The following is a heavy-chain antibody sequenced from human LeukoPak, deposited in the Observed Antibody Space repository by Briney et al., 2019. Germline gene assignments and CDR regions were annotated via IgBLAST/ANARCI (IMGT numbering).Heavy chain of an antibody. J-gene: IGHJ5*02. CDR2: MNLNSGNT. D-gene: IGHD6-13*01. V-gene: IGHV1-8*01. CDR3: ARGRIAAAGRNWFDP. CDR1: GYTFTSYD. Sequence: ASVKVSCKASGYTFTSYDINWVRQATGQGLEWMGWMNLNSGNTGYAQKFQGRVTMTRNTSISTAYMELSSLRSEDTAVYYCARGRIAAAGRNWFDPWGQGTLVTVSS.